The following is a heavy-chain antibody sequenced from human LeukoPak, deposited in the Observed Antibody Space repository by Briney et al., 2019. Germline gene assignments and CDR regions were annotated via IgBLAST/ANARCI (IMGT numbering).Heavy chain of an antibody. Sequence: SETLSLTCAVYGGSFSGYYWSWIRQPPGKGLEWIGEINHSGSTNYNPSLKSRVTISVDTSKNQFSLKLSSVTAADTAVYYCARVPQYYDFWSGYPYYFDYWGQGTLVTVSS. J-gene: IGHJ4*02. V-gene: IGHV4-34*01. CDR2: INHSGST. CDR1: GGSFSGYY. D-gene: IGHD3-3*01. CDR3: ARVPQYYDFWSGYPYYFDY.